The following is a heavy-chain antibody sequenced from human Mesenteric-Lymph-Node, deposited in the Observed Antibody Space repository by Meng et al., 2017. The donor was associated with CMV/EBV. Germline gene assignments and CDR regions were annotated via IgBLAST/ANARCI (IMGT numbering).Heavy chain of an antibody. CDR3: ARDRSKNLYGSGSYYNSGVGY. V-gene: IGHV3-11*01. D-gene: IGHD3-10*01. CDR2: IIGSGNTL. J-gene: IGHJ4*02. Sequence: DYYMSWIRQGAGKGLEWVSYIIGSGNTLYYADSVKGRFTISRDNAKNSLFLQMNSLRAEDTGVYYCARDRSKNLYGSGSYYNSGVGYWGQGTLVTVSS. CDR1: DYY.